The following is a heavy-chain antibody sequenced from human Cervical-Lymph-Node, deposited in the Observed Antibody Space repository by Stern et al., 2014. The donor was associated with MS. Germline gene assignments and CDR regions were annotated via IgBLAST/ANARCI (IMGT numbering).Heavy chain of an antibody. CDR2: MNPNSGNT. J-gene: IGHJ5*02. CDR3: ALLGIRGASPVKTFDT. CDR1: GYTFTSYD. D-gene: IGHD3-3*02. Sequence: VQLVESGAEVKKPGASVKVSCKTSGYTFTSYDINWVRQATGQGLEWMGWMNPNSGNTGYAQKFQGRVTMTRNTSISTAYMELSSLRSEDTAVYYCALLGIRGASPVKTFDTWGQGTLVTVSS. V-gene: IGHV1-8*01.